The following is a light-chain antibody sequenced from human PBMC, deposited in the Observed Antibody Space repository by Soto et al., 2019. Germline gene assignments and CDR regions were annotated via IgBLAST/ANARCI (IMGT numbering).Light chain of an antibody. CDR2: AAS. CDR1: QSIDNY. CDR3: HRSYSSPET. Sequence: DIQMTQSPSSLSASVGDRVTITCRASQSIDNYLNWYQQKPGKAPNLLLYAASTLLSGVPSRFSRSGTGTNFTLTISSLQPEDFATYYCHRSYSSPETFGQGTKVEIK. J-gene: IGKJ1*01. V-gene: IGKV1-39*01.